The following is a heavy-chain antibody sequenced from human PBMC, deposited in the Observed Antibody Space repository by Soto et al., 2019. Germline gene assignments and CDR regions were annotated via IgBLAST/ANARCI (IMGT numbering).Heavy chain of an antibody. CDR2: IYYSGST. J-gene: IGHJ5*02. CDR1: GGSISSSSYY. CDR3: ASSEDIVVVPAAMLTAEGGNWFDP. Sequence: SETLSLTCTVSGGSISSSSYYWGWIRQPPGKGLEWIGSIYYSGSTYYNPSLKSRVTISVDTSKNQFSLKLSSVTAADTAVYYCASSEDIVVVPAAMLTAEGGNWFDPWGQGTLVTVSS. V-gene: IGHV4-39*01. D-gene: IGHD2-2*01.